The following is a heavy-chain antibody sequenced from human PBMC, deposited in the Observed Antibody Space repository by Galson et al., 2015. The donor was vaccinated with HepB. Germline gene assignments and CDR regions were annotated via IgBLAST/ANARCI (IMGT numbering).Heavy chain of an antibody. D-gene: IGHD1-26*01. Sequence: SVKVSCKASGGTFSSYAISWVRQAPGQGLEWMGGITPILGPANYAQKFQGRVTITADESTSTAYMELSSLRSEDTAVYYCARGEAQGAPRGAFDIWGQGTMVTVSS. CDR2: ITPILGPA. J-gene: IGHJ3*02. CDR1: GGTFSSYA. V-gene: IGHV1-69*01. CDR3: ARGEAQGAPRGAFDI.